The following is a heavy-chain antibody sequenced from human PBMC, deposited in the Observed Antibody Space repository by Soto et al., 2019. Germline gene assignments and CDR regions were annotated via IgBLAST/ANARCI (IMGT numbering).Heavy chain of an antibody. D-gene: IGHD3-22*01. CDR3: ASNTYYYDSSGYTNFDY. J-gene: IGHJ4*02. Sequence: EVQLVESGGGLVQPGGSLRLSCAASGFTFSSYSMNWVRQAAGKGLEWVSYISSSSSTIYYADSVKGRFTISRDNAKNSLYLQMNSLRDEDTAVYYCASNTYYYDSSGYTNFDYWGQGTLVTVSS. CDR2: ISSSSSTI. V-gene: IGHV3-48*02. CDR1: GFTFSSYS.